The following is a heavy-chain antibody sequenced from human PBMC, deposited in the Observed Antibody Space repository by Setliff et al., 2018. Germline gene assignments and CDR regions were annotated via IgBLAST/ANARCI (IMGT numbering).Heavy chain of an antibody. Sequence: ASVKVSCKASGYTFTYFGLSRVRQAPGQGLGWMGWISPYNGQTTYAQRFQGRITMTTYTSTDTAYMELRNLRSDDTAIYFCAKEPAVSLTEAVRRTYYDYAMDAWGQGTTVTVS. D-gene: IGHD3-9*01. J-gene: IGHJ6*02. V-gene: IGHV1-18*01. CDR2: ISPYNGQT. CDR1: GYTFTYFG. CDR3: AKEPAVSLTEAVRRTYYDYAMDA.